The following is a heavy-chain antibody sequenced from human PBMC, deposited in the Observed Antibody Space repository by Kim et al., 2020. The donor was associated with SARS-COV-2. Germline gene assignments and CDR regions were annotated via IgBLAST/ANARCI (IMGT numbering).Heavy chain of an antibody. Sequence: SETLSLTCAVYGGSFSGYYWSWIRQPPGKGLEWIGEINHSGSTNYNPSLKSRVTISVDTSKNQFSLKLSSVTAADTAVYYCARVVVATITDYYYYYGMDVWGQGTTVTVSS. J-gene: IGHJ6*02. V-gene: IGHV4-34*01. CDR3: ARVVVATITDYYYYYGMDV. CDR2: INHSGST. D-gene: IGHD5-12*01. CDR1: GGSFSGYY.